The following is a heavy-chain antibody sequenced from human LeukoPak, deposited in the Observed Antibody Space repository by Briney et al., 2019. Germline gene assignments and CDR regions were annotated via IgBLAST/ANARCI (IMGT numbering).Heavy chain of an antibody. V-gene: IGHV1-69*13. CDR2: IIPIFGTA. Sequence: SVKVSCKASGGTFSSYAISWVRQAPGQGLEWMGGIIPIFGTANYAQKFQGRVAITADESTSTAYMELSSLRSEDTAVYYCARRYYGSGSYYPNYYYYGMDVWGQGTTVTVSS. CDR1: GGTFSSYA. J-gene: IGHJ6*02. D-gene: IGHD3-10*01. CDR3: ARRYYGSGSYYPNYYYYGMDV.